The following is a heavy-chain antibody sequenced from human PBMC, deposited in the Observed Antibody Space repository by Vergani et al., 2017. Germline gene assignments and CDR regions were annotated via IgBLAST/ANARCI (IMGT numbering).Heavy chain of an antibody. D-gene: IGHD4-11*01. CDR2: ISSSGSTI. V-gene: IGHV3-48*03. J-gene: IGHJ4*02. CDR3: ARGRDYSNYDAPPPPGRYYFDY. CDR1: GFTFSSYE. Sequence: EVQLVESGGGLVQPGGSLRLSCAASGFTFSSYEMNWVRQAPGKGLEWVSYISSSGSTIYYADSVKGRFTISRDNAKNSLYLQMNSLRAEDTAVYYCARGRDYSNYDAPPPPGRYYFDYWGQGTLVTVSS.